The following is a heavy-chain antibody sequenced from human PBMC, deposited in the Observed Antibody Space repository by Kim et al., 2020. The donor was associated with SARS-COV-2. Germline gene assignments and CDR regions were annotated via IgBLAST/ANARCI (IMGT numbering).Heavy chain of an antibody. CDR3: AKDSGNYYGEQLDY. Sequence: SVKGRFTISRDNSKNTMYLQMNSLRAEDTAVYYCAKDSGNYYGEQLDYWGQGTLVTVSS. V-gene: IGHV3-23*01. J-gene: IGHJ4*02. D-gene: IGHD4-17*01.